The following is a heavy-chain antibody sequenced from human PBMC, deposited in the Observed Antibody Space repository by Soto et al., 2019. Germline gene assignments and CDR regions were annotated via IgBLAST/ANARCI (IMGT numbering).Heavy chain of an antibody. V-gene: IGHV3-33*01. CDR2: IWYDGSNK. J-gene: IGHJ4*02. CDR3: AREGYCSGGSCYGEYYFDY. CDR1: GFTFSSYG. D-gene: IGHD2-15*01. Sequence: GGSLRLSCAASGFTFSSYGMHWVRQAPGKGLEWVAVIWYDGSNKYYADSVKGRFTISRDNSKNTLYLQMNSLRAEDTAVYYCAREGYCSGGSCYGEYYFDYWGQGTLVTVSS.